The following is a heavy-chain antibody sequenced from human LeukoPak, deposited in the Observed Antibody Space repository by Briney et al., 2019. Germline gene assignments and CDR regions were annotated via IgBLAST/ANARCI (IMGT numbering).Heavy chain of an antibody. J-gene: IGHJ6*03. D-gene: IGHD3-10*01. CDR2: ISSSSTT. CDR3: ASFTVVGSYYYYMGV. V-gene: IGHV3-69-1*01. CDR1: GITFSDYS. Sequence: GRSLRFSCTASGITFSDYSMNWVRQAPGEGLEWVSYISSSSTTYYADSVRGRFTISRDNAKSSLYLQMSSLRAEDSAVYYCASFTVVGSYYYYMGVWGNGTTVTVSS.